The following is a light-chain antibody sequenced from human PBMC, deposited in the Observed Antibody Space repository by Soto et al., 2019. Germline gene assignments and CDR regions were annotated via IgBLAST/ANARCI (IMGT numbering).Light chain of an antibody. V-gene: IGKV3-20*01. CDR1: ATVGAY. CDR3: QQYGTSPFT. J-gene: IGKJ2*01. Sequence: VLTQSPGTLSLSPGERATLSCRASATVGAYLAWYQHKRGQPPRLLIRDASPGATGVPARFRGSGSGTNFTLTINRLEPEDFAVYYCQQYGTSPFTFGQGTKVEI. CDR2: DAS.